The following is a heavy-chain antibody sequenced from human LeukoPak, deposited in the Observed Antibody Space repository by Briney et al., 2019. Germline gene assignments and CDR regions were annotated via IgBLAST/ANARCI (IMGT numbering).Heavy chain of an antibody. V-gene: IGHV4-59*01. Sequence: SETLSLTCTVSGGSISSYYWSWIRQPPGKGLEWIGYIYYSGSTNYNPSLKSRVTISVDTSKNQFSLKLSSVTAADTAVYYCAREYCSGGSCYPYYLDYWGQGTLVTVSS. CDR2: IYYSGST. CDR3: AREYCSGGSCYPYYLDY. CDR1: GGSISSYY. D-gene: IGHD2-15*01. J-gene: IGHJ4*02.